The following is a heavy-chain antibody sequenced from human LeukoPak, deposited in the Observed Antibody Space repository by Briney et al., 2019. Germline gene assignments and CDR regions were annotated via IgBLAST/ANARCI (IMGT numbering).Heavy chain of an antibody. J-gene: IGHJ4*02. CDR2: INWNGGST. CDR1: GFSFEDYG. V-gene: IGHV3-20*04. CDR3: AVAYSSGWL. D-gene: IGHD6-19*01. Sequence: GGSLRLSCAASGFSFEDYGMSWVRQVPGKGLEWVSGINWNGGSTGYAASVKGRFTISRDNAKNSLYLQMNSLRAEDTALYYCAVAYSSGWLWGQGTLVTVSS.